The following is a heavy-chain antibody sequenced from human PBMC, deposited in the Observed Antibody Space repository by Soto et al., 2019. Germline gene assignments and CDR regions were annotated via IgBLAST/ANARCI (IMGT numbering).Heavy chain of an antibody. CDR2: IWYDGSNK. Sequence: QVQLVESGGGVVQPGRSLRLSCAASGFTFSSYGMHWVRQAPGKGLEWVAVIWYDGSNKYYADSVKGRFTISRDNSKNTLYLQMTSLRAEDTAVYYCAGLSSTDYYYYGMDVWGQGTTVTVSS. V-gene: IGHV3-33*01. J-gene: IGHJ6*02. CDR3: AGLSSTDYYYYGMDV. CDR1: GFTFSSYG.